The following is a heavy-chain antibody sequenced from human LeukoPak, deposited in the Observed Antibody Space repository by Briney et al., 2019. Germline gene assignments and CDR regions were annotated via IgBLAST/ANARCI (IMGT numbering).Heavy chain of an antibody. Sequence: ASVKVSCKASGYTFTSYDINWVRQAPGQGLEWMGWMNPNSGNTGYAQKFQGRVTMTRNTSISTAYMELSSLRSEDTAVYYCARGLKDGSGSYGFDYWGQGTLVTVSS. V-gene: IGHV1-8*01. J-gene: IGHJ4*02. CDR2: MNPNSGNT. D-gene: IGHD3-10*01. CDR3: ARGLKDGSGSYGFDY. CDR1: GYTFTSYD.